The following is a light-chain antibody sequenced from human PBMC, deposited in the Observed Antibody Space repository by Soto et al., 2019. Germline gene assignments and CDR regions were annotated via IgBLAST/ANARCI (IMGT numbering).Light chain of an antibody. J-gene: IGKJ5*01. CDR1: QSVTTN. Sequence: EIVLTQSPGTLSLSPWEVATLSFRASQSVTTNMAWYQQKPGQAPRLLIYGASTRATGIPDRFSGSGSGTGFSLTIRGLKPEDFAVYYCQQYSMSPNTFGQGTRLEI. CDR3: QQYSMSPNT. V-gene: IGKV3-20*01. CDR2: GAS.